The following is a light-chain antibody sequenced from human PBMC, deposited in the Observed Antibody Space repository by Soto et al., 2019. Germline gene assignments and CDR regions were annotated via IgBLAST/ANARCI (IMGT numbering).Light chain of an antibody. J-gene: IGKJ1*01. CDR2: GAS. Sequence: EIVLTQSPGTLSLSPGERATLSCRASQSVSSSYLAWYQQKPGQAPRLLIYGASNRATGIPDRFSGSGSGTDFSLTISRLEPEDFAVYYCQQYGSSRWTFGQGTKVE. CDR3: QQYGSSRWT. CDR1: QSVSSSY. V-gene: IGKV3-20*01.